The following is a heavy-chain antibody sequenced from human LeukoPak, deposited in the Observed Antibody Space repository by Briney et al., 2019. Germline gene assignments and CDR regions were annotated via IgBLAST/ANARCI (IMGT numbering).Heavy chain of an antibody. CDR3: ARARYTYYYDSRGAFDI. CDR2: IYTSGST. D-gene: IGHD3-22*01. CDR1: GGSISSYY. J-gene: IGHJ3*02. Sequence: SETLSLTCTVSGGSISSYYWSWIRQPAGKGLEWIGRIYTSGSTNYNPSLKSRVTMSVDTSKNQFSLKLSSVTAADTAVYYCARARYTYYYDSRGAFDIWRQGTMVTVSS. V-gene: IGHV4-4*07.